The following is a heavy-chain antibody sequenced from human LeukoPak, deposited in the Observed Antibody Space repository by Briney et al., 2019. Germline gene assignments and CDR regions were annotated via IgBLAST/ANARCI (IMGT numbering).Heavy chain of an antibody. D-gene: IGHD3-22*01. CDR3: AREHRDYVGDGYYYGC. CDR1: GGSLTNYY. V-gene: IGHV4-4*07. Sequence: SETLSLTCTVSGGSLTNYYWSWIRQPAGKGLEWIGRIYTSGITDYNSSLRSRVTLSVDTSKNHFSLKLSSVTAADTAVYFCAREHRDYVGDGYYYGCWGQGTLVTVSS. CDR2: IYTSGIT. J-gene: IGHJ4*02.